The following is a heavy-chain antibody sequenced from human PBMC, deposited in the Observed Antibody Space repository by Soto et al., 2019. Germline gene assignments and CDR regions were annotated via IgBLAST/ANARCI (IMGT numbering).Heavy chain of an antibody. D-gene: IGHD6-19*01. V-gene: IGHV2-5*02. CDR1: GFSLNTRGVG. CDR3: AYRPFVLDSGWNFEF. J-gene: IGHJ4*02. CDR2: IHWDDEK. Sequence: QITLKESGPTLVIPTQTLTLTCTSSGFSLNTRGVGVGWIRQPPGKALEWVALIHWDDEKRYSPSLRNTLTNTKDTSKNRVVLIMTNMDPVDTATYYCAYRPFVLDSGWNFEFWGQGIVVTVSS.